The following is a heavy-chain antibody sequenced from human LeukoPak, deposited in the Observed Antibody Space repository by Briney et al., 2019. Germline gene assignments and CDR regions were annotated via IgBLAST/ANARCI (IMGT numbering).Heavy chain of an antibody. CDR1: GYSFTSYW. CDR2: IYPGDSDT. CDR3: ARGTSYYHYLGMDV. Sequence: GKSLKISCMGTGYSFTSYWIGWVGQMPGKGLDGMGNIYPGDSDTRYSPSFQGHVTISADKSISTAYLQWSSLRASDTAMYYGARGTSYYHYLGMDVWGQGTTVTVSS. V-gene: IGHV5-51*01. J-gene: IGHJ6*02.